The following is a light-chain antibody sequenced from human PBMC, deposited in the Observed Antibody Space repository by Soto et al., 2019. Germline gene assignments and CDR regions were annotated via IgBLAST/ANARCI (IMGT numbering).Light chain of an antibody. CDR1: SGDVGAYDY. CDR2: EVT. Sequence: QSALTQPPSASGSPGQSVTISCTGTSGDVGAYDYVSWYQQHPGKAPKLLIYEVTKRPLGVPDRFSGSKSGNAASLTVSGLQAEDEADYHCCSYAGNRIFIFGGGTKLTVL. CDR3: CSYAGNRIFI. V-gene: IGLV2-8*01. J-gene: IGLJ2*01.